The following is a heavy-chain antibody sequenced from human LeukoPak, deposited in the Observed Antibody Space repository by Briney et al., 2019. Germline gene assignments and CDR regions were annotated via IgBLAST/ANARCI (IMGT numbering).Heavy chain of an antibody. J-gene: IGHJ6*02. CDR2: MYYRGST. CDR1: GGSISSYY. D-gene: IGHD1-1*01. Sequence: PSETLSLTCTVSGGSISSYYWGWVRQPPGKGLEWIGSMYYRGSTYYNPSLKSRVTISVDTSKNQFSLKLSSVTAADTAVYYCARDAGHQLSRRNYYAMDVWGQGTTVTVSS. V-gene: IGHV4-39*07. CDR3: ARDAGHQLSRRNYYAMDV.